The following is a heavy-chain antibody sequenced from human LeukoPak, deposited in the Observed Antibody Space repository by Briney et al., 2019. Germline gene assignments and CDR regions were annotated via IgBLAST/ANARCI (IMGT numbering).Heavy chain of an antibody. CDR3: AKDQLLSLQYCGGDCYWVY. J-gene: IGHJ4*02. D-gene: IGHD2-21*02. CDR1: GFTFSSYA. CDR2: ISGSGGST. V-gene: IGHV3-23*01. Sequence: GGSLRLSCAASGFTFSSYAMSWVRQAPGKGLEWVSAISGSGGSTYYADSVKGRFTISRDNSKNTLYLQMNSLRAEDTAVYYCAKDQLLSLQYCGGDCYWVYWGQGTLVTVSS.